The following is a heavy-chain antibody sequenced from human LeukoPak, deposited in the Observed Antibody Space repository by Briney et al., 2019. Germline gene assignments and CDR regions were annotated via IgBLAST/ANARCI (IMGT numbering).Heavy chain of an antibody. CDR1: GFTFSNYS. CDR3: ARVVRGYYPFFDY. D-gene: IGHD3-22*01. V-gene: IGHV3-21*01. J-gene: IGHJ4*02. Sequence: PGGSLRLSCAASGFTFSNYSMNWVRQAPGKGLEWVSSISSSSSSYIYYADSVKGRFTISRDNAKNSLYLQTNSLRAEDTAVYYCARVVRGYYPFFDYWGQGTLVTVSS. CDR2: ISSSSSSYI.